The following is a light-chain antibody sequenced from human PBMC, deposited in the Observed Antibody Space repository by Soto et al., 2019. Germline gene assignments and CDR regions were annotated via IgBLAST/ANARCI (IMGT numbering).Light chain of an antibody. CDR3: QQSNSVSLLT. CDR2: KAS. CDR1: QSISSW. J-gene: IGKJ4*01. V-gene: IGKV1-5*03. Sequence: DIQMTQSPSTLSASVGDRVTITCRASQSISSWLAWYQQKPGKAPKLLIYKASSLESGVPSRFSGSGSGTEFTLTISSLQPDDFATYYCQQSNSVSLLTVGGGTQVEIK.